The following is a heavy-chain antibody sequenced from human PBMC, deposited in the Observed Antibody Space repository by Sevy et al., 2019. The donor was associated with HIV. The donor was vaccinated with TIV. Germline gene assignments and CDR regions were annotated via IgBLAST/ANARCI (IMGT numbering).Heavy chain of an antibody. CDR1: GYTFTSYG. J-gene: IGHJ4*02. V-gene: IGHV1-18*01. CDR2: ISAYNGNT. Sequence: ASVKVSCKASGYTFTSYGISWVRQAPGQGLEWMGWISAYNGNTNYAQKLQGRVTMTTDTSTSTAYMELRSLRSDDTAVYHCARAVGSSSWNSFDYWGQGTLVTVSS. CDR3: ARAVGSSSWNSFDY. D-gene: IGHD6-13*01.